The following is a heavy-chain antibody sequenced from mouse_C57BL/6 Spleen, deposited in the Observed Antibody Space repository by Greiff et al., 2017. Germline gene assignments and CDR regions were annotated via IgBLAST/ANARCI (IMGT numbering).Heavy chain of an antibody. J-gene: IGHJ4*01. Sequence: EVQLQESGPELVKPGASVKIPCKASGYTFTDYNMDWVKQSHGKSLEWIGDINPNNGGPIYNQKFKGKATLTVDKSSSTAYMELRSLTSEDTAVYYCARHGSAMDYWGQGTSVTVAA. CDR1: GYTFTDYN. CDR3: ARHGSAMDY. D-gene: IGHD4-1*01. CDR2: INPNNGGP. V-gene: IGHV1-18*01.